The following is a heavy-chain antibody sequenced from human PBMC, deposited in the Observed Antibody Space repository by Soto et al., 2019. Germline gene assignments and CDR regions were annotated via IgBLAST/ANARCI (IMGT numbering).Heavy chain of an antibody. D-gene: IGHD6-19*01. J-gene: IGHJ5*02. CDR3: GRGGGAWYVDH. V-gene: IGHV4-34*01. CDR1: GGSFTGYY. CDR2: INNSGST. Sequence: QVQVQQWGAGLLKPSETLSLTCAVYGGSFTGYYWSWIRQPPGKGLEWIGEINNSGSTNYNPSRQRRVTISVDTPKNQFSLKLTSVTAADTAVYYCGRGGGAWYVDHWGQGTLVTVSS.